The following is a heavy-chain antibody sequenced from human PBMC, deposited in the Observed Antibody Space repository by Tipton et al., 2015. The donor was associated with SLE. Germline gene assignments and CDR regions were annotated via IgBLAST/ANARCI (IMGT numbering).Heavy chain of an antibody. Sequence: TLSLTCAVSDGSISGSTYYWSWLRQPAGKGLEWIGRIYPNGGTNYNPSLESRVTISIDTSKSQFSLKVNSVTAADTAVYYCASHGGNDFWRGNWFDPWGQGALVTVSS. V-gene: IGHV4-61*02. CDR1: DGSISGSTYY. J-gene: IGHJ5*02. CDR3: ASHGGNDFWRGNWFDP. D-gene: IGHD3-3*01. CDR2: IYPNGGT.